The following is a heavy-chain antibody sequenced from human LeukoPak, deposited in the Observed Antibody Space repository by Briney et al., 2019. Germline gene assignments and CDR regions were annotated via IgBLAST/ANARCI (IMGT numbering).Heavy chain of an antibody. CDR3: ARALGYCSGGSCYSGGLLSY. D-gene: IGHD2-15*01. CDR1: GFTFSSYD. V-gene: IGHV3-48*03. CDR2: ISSSGSTI. Sequence: GGSLRLSCAASGFTFSSYDMNWVRQAPGKGLEWVSYISSSGSTIYYADSVKGRFTISRDNAKNSLYLQMNSLRAEDTAVYYCARALGYCSGGSCYSGGLLSYWGQGTLVTVSS. J-gene: IGHJ4*02.